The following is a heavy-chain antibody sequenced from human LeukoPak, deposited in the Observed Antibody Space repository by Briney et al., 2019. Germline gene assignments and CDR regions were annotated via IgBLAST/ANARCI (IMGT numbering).Heavy chain of an antibody. V-gene: IGHV1-8*03. CDR3: ARGRQMSINWYFDL. D-gene: IGHD3-10*01. Sequence: ASVTVSCKTSGYTFTAHDIFWVRQAAGQGLEWMGWMNPKSGSTAYAQKVQGRVTFTRNTSITKAYLDLTNLRYGDTAMYYCARGRQMSINWYFDLWGRGTQVTVAS. CDR2: MNPKSGST. CDR1: GYTFTAHD. J-gene: IGHJ2*01.